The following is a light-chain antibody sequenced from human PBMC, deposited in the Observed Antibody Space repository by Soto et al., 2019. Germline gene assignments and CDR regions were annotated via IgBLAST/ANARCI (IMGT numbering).Light chain of an antibody. V-gene: IGKV1-5*01. CDR2: DSS. J-gene: IGKJ1*01. CDR3: QQYNSLWT. Sequence: IRSTQYPTTLSASVGARVTITCRTSQTISTWLGWHQQKAGKAPKLLIYDSSSLESGVPSRFSGSGSGTEFTLTISILQPDDFATYCSQQYNSLWTFGEGTKVDIK. CDR1: QTISTW.